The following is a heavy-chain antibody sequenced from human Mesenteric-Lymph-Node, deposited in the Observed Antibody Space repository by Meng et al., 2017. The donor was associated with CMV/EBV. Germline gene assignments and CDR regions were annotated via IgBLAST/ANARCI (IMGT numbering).Heavy chain of an antibody. D-gene: IGHD2-2*01. CDR3: ARGRVYQLPGINSYFYSLDV. V-gene: IGHV3-7*01. CDR2: IKQDGSEK. CDR1: GFTFSRYW. Sequence: GESLKISCAVSGFTFSRYWMTWVRQAPGKGLEWVAKIKQDGSEKYFVDSVKGQFTISRDNARNSLYLQMTSLRAEDTAVYYCARGRVYQLPGINSYFYSLDVWGQGTTVTVSS. J-gene: IGHJ6*02.